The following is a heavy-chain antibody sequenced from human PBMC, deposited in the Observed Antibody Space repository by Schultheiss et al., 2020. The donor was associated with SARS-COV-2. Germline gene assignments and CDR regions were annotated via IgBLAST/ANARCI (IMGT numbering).Heavy chain of an antibody. Sequence: GGSLRLSCAASGFTFSSYAMSWVRQAPGKGLEWVSAISGSGGSTYYADSVKGRFTISRDNSRNALYLQMNSLRDEDTAVYYCARDRDLGYYYYGMDVWGQGTTVTVSS. J-gene: IGHJ6*02. V-gene: IGHV3-23*01. CDR1: GFTFSSYA. CDR2: ISGSGGST. D-gene: IGHD3-16*01. CDR3: ARDRDLGYYYYGMDV.